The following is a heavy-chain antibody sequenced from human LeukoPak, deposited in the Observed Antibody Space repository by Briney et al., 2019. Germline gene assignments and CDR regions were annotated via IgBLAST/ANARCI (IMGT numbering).Heavy chain of an antibody. CDR2: ITGSSDYI. CDR1: GFTFSSYA. CDR3: AKGYSSGWPNDY. J-gene: IGHJ4*02. Sequence: GGSLRLSCAASGFTFSSYAMNWVRQAPGKGLEWVSCITGSSDYIEYAESVKGRFTISRDNAKNSLYLEMNSLRAEDTAVYYCAKGYSSGWPNDYWGQGTLVTVSS. D-gene: IGHD6-19*01. V-gene: IGHV3-21*04.